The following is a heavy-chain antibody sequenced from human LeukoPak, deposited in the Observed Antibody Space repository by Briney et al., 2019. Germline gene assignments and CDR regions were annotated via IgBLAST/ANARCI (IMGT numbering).Heavy chain of an antibody. V-gene: IGHV3-7*01. D-gene: IGHD1-26*01. CDR3: ARARVGAFDY. CDR2: MTQDGSEK. J-gene: IGHJ4*02. Sequence: GGSLRLSCAASGFTFSDSWMSWVRQAPGKGLEWVANMTQDGSEKDYVDSVKGRFTISRDNARNSLYLQMGSLRAEDTAVYYCARARVGAFDYWGQGTLVTVSS. CDR1: GFTFSDSW.